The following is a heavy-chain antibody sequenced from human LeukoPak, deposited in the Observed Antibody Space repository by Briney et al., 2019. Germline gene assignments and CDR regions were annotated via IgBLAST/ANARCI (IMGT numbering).Heavy chain of an antibody. D-gene: IGHD4-23*01. CDR1: GFTFGDYA. CDR2: ISANGGST. V-gene: IGHV3-43*02. Sequence: GGSLRLSCAASGFTFGDYAMHWVRQAPGKSLEWVSVISANGGSTFYADALKGRFTISRDNSKNSLYLQVDTLRTEDTALYYCARDPDFGGNSRYSMVVWGQGTTVTVSS. CDR3: ARDPDFGGNSRYSMVV. J-gene: IGHJ6*02.